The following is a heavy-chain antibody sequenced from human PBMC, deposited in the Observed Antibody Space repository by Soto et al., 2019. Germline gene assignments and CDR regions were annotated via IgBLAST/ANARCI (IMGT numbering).Heavy chain of an antibody. J-gene: IGHJ4*02. D-gene: IGHD2-2*01. CDR3: ARGIGYCSSINCYSSRRLRFDS. V-gene: IGHV4-34*01. CDR2: VNHSGTT. Sequence: QVQLQQWGAGLLKPSETLSLTCAVYGGSFSGYYWTWIRQSPEKGLEWIGEVNHSGTTYYNPSLKTRVTISVPTPTNQFSMKMSSVTAADTAVYYCARGIGYCSSINCYSSRRLRFDSWGQGTLVTVSS. CDR1: GGSFSGYY.